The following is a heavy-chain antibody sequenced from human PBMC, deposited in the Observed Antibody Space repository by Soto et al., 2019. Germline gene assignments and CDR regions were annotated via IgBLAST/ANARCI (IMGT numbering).Heavy chain of an antibody. D-gene: IGHD3-22*01. CDR2: IKSKTDGGTT. CDR3: TTDPYYYDSSGPPSVYYYGMDV. J-gene: IGHJ6*02. CDR1: GFTFSNAW. Sequence: PGGSLRLSCAASGFTFSNAWMNWVRQAPGKGLEWVGRIKSKTDGGTTDYAAPVKGRFTISRDDSKNTLYLQMNSLKTEDTAVYYCTTDPYYYDSSGPPSVYYYGMDVWGQGTTVTVSS. V-gene: IGHV3-15*07.